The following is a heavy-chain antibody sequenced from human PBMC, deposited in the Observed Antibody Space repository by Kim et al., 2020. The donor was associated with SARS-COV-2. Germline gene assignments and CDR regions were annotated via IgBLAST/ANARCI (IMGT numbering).Heavy chain of an antibody. CDR1: GGSISSSSYY. D-gene: IGHD3-9*01. J-gene: IGHJ5*02. CDR2: IYYSGST. Sequence: SETLSLTCTVSGGSISSSSYYWGWIRQPPGKGLAWIGSIYYSGSTYYNPSLKSRVTISVDTSKNQFSLKLSSVTAPDTAVYYCARDGGWVLLRYFDCSDPWGQGTLVTV. CDR3: ARDGGWVLLRYFDCSDP. V-gene: IGHV4-39*02.